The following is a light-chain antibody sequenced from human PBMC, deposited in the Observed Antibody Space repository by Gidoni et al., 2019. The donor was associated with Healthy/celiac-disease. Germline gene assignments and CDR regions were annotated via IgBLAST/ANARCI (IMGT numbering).Light chain of an antibody. CDR2: LNSDGSH. J-gene: IGLJ2*01. CDR3: QTWGTGTVV. CDR1: SGHSSYA. Sequence: QLVLTQSPSASASLGAPVKLTCTLSSGHSSYAIAWQQQQPEKGPRYLMKLNSDGSHSKGDGIPDRFSGSSSGAERYLTISSLQSEDEADYYCQTWGTGTVVFGGGTKLTVL. V-gene: IGLV4-69*01.